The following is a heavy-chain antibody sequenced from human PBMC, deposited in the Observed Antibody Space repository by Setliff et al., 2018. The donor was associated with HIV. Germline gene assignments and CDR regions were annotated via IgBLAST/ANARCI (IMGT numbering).Heavy chain of an antibody. D-gene: IGHD3-3*01. V-gene: IGHV1-69*13. CDR3: ARGEKRFLEWLPLDYYYYYCMDV. CDR2: IIPIFGTT. CDR1: GGTFSSYA. Sequence: GASVKVSCKASGGTFSSYAISWVRQAPRQGLEWMGGIIPIFGTTNYAQKFQGRVTITADESTSTAYMELSSLRSEDTAVYYCARGEKRFLEWLPLDYYYYYCMDVWGKGITVTVSS. J-gene: IGHJ6*03.